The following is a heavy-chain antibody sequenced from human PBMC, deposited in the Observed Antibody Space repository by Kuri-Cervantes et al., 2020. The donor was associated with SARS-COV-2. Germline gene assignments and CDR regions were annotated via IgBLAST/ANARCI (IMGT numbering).Heavy chain of an antibody. J-gene: IGHJ4*02. CDR1: GFTFSGHA. V-gene: IGHV3-30-3*01. CDR3: AREDIEIVPGAIGEY. D-gene: IGHD2-2*01. Sequence: GGSLRLSCAASGFTFSGHAIHWARQAAGKGLEWVAVISKDASDKYYADCVKGRFTLSRDNSKNTVYLQMNSLRPEDTAVYYCAREDIEIVPGAIGEYWSQGTLVTVSS. CDR2: ISKDASDK.